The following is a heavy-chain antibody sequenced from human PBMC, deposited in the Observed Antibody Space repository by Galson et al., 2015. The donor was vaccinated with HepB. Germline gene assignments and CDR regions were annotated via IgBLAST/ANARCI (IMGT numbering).Heavy chain of an antibody. V-gene: IGHV3-23*01. CDR1: GFTFSNYA. J-gene: IGHJ5*02. D-gene: IGHD6-13*01. CDR2: ISGSGGST. CDR3: AKDKESSSYYRGWFDP. Sequence: SLRLSCAASGFTFSNYAMNWVRQAPEKGLEWVSGISGSGGSTYYADSVKGRFTISRDNSKNTLYLQMNSLRAEDTAVYYCAKDKESSSYYRGWFDPWGQGTLVTVSS.